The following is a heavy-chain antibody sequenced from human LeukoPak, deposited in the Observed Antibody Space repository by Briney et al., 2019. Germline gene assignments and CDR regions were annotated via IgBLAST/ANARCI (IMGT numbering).Heavy chain of an antibody. Sequence: RPSETLFLTCTVSGGSISSYYWSWIRQPAGKGLEWIGRIYTSGSTNYNPSLKSRVTMSVDTSKNQFSLKLSSVTAADTAVYYCARELEPTDAFDIWGQGTMVTVSS. CDR1: GGSISSYY. V-gene: IGHV4-4*07. J-gene: IGHJ3*02. CDR2: IYTSGST. CDR3: ARELEPTDAFDI. D-gene: IGHD1-1*01.